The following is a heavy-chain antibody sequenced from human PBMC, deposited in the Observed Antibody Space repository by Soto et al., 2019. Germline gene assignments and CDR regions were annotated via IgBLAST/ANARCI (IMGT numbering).Heavy chain of an antibody. J-gene: IGHJ4*02. D-gene: IGHD1-26*01. V-gene: IGHV1-69*01. CDR3: ARDQTTYSGSYPPTFDY. CDR2: IIPIFGTA. Sequence: QVQLVQSGAEVKKPGSSVKVSCKASGGTFSSYAISWVRQAPGQGLEWMGGIIPIFGTANYAQKFQGRVPITEDESTSTAYMELSSLRSEDTAVYYCARDQTTYSGSYPPTFDYWGQGTLVTVSS. CDR1: GGTFSSYA.